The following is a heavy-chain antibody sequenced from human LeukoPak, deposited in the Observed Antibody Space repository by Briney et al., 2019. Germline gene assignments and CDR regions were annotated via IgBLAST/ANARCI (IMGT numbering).Heavy chain of an antibody. D-gene: IGHD6-6*01. J-gene: IGHJ4*02. CDR3: ARGRALVD. V-gene: IGHV4-34*01. CDR1: SGSFSGYY. CDR2: INNSGDT. Sequence: PSETLSLTCSFYSGSFSGYYWNWLRQSPGKGLDWIGEINNSGDTNYNPSLKSRVSISLDTSKNQFSLKMTSVTAGDTAIYYCARGRALVDWGQGTLVTVSS.